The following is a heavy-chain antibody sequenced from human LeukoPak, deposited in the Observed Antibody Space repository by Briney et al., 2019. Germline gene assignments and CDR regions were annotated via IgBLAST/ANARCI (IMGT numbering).Heavy chain of an antibody. D-gene: IGHD3-22*01. CDR2: ITDGGGTT. CDR3: VKSYRTFGSSGLYHFDH. Sequence: GGSLRLSCAASGFTFSNYAMTWVRQAPGKGLEWVSSITDGGGTTYYADSVKGRFTISRDNSKNTLYLQLSSLRADDTAVYFCVKSYRTFGSSGLYHFDHWGPGTLVTVSS. CDR1: GFTFSNYA. V-gene: IGHV3-23*01. J-gene: IGHJ4*02.